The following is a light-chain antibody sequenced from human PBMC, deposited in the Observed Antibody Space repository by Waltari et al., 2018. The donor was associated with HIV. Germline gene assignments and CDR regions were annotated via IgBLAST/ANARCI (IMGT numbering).Light chain of an antibody. CDR3: QQTYSFPHT. J-gene: IGKJ2*01. V-gene: IGKV1-12*01. Sequence: DIQMTQSPFFVSASVGDAVNITCRASQGIRTWLAWYQQKPGQVPQLLMYVASSLQLWVASRFSGSMSGTNFTLTINDLQPDDSAKYYCQQTYSFPHTFGQGTKLE. CDR1: QGIRTW. CDR2: VAS.